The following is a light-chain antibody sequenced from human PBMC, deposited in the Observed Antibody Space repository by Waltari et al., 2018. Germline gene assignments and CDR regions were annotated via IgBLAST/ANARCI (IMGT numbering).Light chain of an antibody. CDR3: SSYTSTKTGV. Sequence: QSALTQPASASGSPGQSITISCPGTSSDVVGYNYVSWYQQYPGKAPQPMIYEVSLRPSGISNRFSGSKSGNTATLTISGLQAEDEADYYCSSYTSTKTGVFGTGTKVTVL. V-gene: IGLV2-14*01. CDR1: SSDVVGYNY. J-gene: IGLJ1*01. CDR2: EVS.